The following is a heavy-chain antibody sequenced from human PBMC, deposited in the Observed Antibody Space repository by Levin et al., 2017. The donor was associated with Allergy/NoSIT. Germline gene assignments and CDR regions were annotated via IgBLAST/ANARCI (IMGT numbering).Heavy chain of an antibody. Sequence: GASVKVSCKASGYIFSDYGISWVRQAPGQGPEWMGWISAYNGNTNYAQKFQGRVTMTTDTSTSTAYMEMRSLRSDDTAVYYCARDLGVAGIIFFDYWGQGTLVTVSS. CDR3: ARDLGVAGIIFFDY. V-gene: IGHV1-18*01. D-gene: IGHD6-19*01. J-gene: IGHJ4*02. CDR1: GYIFSDYG. CDR2: ISAYNGNT.